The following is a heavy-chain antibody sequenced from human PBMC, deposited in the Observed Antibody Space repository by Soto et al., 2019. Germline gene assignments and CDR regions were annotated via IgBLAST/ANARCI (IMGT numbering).Heavy chain of an antibody. D-gene: IGHD3-9*01. CDR1: GYSLTDYY. V-gene: IGHV1-2*02. CDR2: INPKSGGT. Sequence: QLVQSGPEVKKPGASLKVSCKASGYSLTDYYIHWLRQAPGQGFEWMGWINPKSGGTSYAEKFRGGVTLTRDTSISTVFMEVNILKSDDTAIYYCARGLITGPPYSYFGMDVWGQGTTVTVSS. J-gene: IGHJ6*02. CDR3: ARGLITGPPYSYFGMDV.